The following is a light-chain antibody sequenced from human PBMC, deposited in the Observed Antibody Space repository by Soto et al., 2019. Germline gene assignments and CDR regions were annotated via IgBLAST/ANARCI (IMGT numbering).Light chain of an antibody. J-gene: IGKJ1*01. CDR2: GAS. Sequence: ESLLTQCPGTLSLSQGERATLSCRASQNVGSYYLAWHQQKPGQAPRLLIYGASVRATGIPDRFSGSGSGTDFTLTIDGLESEDFAIYYFHQYAFQPWTFGRGTKVDSK. CDR1: QNVGSYY. CDR3: HQYAFQPWT. V-gene: IGKV3-20*01.